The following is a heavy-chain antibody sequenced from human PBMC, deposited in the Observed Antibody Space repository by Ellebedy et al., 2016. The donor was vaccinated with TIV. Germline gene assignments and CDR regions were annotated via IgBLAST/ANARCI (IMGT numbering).Heavy chain of an antibody. V-gene: IGHV3-23*01. CDR2: ISGSGGST. CDR1: GFTFSSYA. D-gene: IGHD1-14*01. J-gene: IGHJ1*01. Sequence: GESLKISCAASGFTFSSYAMSWVRQAPGKGLEWVSAISGSGGSTYYADSVKGRFTISRDNSKNTLYLQMTSLRAEDTAVNYCAKDISNRREVAKYFQHWGQGTLVTVSS. CDR3: AKDISNRREVAKYFQH.